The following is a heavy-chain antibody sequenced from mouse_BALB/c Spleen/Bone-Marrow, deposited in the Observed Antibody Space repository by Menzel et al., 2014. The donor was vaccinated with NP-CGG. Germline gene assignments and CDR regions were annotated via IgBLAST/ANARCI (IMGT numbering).Heavy chain of an antibody. J-gene: IGHJ3*01. D-gene: IGHD2-1*01. V-gene: IGHV5-17*02. CDR2: ISSGSSTI. Sequence: DVKLVESGGGLVRPGGSRKLYCAASGFTFSSFGMHWVRQAPEKGLEWVAYISSGSSTIYYADTVKGRFTISRDNPKXTLFLQMTSLRSEDTAMYYCARGGNYAWFAYWGQGTLVTVSA. CDR1: GFTFSSFG. CDR3: ARGGNYAWFAY.